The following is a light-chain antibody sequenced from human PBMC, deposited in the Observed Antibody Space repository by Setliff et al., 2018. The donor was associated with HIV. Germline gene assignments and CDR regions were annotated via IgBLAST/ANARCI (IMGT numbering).Light chain of an antibody. CDR3: NSYTTTSTHVL. V-gene: IGLV2-14*01. CDR1: SSDVGGYSY. CDR2: EVS. J-gene: IGLJ2*01. Sequence: QSVLTQPASVSGSPGQSITISCTGTSSDVGGYSYDSWYQQHPGKAPKLMIYEVSNRPSGVSNRFSGSKSGNTASLTISGLQAEDEADYYCNSYTTTSTHVLFGGGTKVTVL.